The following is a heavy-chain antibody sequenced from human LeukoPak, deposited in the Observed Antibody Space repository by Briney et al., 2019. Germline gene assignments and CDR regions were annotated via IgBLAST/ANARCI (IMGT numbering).Heavy chain of an antibody. CDR3: AKDQIVTPPPYYYYGMDV. Sequence: GSLRLSCAASGFTFSSYGMHWVRQAPGKGLEWVAVISYDGSNKYYADSVKGRFTISRDNPKNTLYLQMNSLRAEDTAVYYCAKDQIVTPPPYYYYGMDVWGQGTTVTVSS. CDR1: GFTFSSYG. D-gene: IGHD3-22*01. CDR2: ISYDGSNK. J-gene: IGHJ6*02. V-gene: IGHV3-30*18.